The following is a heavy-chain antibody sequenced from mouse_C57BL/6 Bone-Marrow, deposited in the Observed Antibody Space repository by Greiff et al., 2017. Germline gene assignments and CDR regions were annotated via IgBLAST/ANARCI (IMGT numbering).Heavy chain of an antibody. CDR1: GYTFTSYW. CDR2: IDPSDSYT. V-gene: IGHV1-69*01. CDR3: ARLPHYGSRVFDY. Sequence: VQLQQPGAELVMPGASVKLSCKASGYTFTSYWMHWVKQRPGQGLEWIGEIDPSDSYTNYNQKFKGKSTLTVDKSSSTAYMQLSSLISEDSAVYYCARLPHYGSRVFDYWGQGTTLTVSS. J-gene: IGHJ2*01. D-gene: IGHD1-1*01.